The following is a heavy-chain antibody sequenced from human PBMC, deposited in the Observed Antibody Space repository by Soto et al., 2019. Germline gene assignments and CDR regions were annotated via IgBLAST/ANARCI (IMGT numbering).Heavy chain of an antibody. J-gene: IGHJ4*02. D-gene: IGHD6-6*01. CDR3: ARDSGYRGRIAARLGY. CDR1: GYTFTGYY. Sequence: QVQLVQSGAEVKKPGASVKVSCKASGYTFTGYYMHWVRQAPGQGLEWMGWINPNSGGTNYAQKFQGRVTMTRDTSISTAYMELSRLRSDDTAVYYCARDSGYRGRIAARLGYWGQGTLVTVSS. CDR2: INPNSGGT. V-gene: IGHV1-2*02.